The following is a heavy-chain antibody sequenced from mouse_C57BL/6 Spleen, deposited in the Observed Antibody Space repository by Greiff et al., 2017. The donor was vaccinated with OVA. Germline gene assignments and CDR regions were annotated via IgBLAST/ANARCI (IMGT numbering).Heavy chain of an antibody. Sequence: VQRVESGAELVRPGASVTLSCKASGYTFTDYEMHWVKQTPVHGLEWIGAIDPETGGTAYNQKFKGKAILTADKSSSTAYMELRSLTSEDSAVYYCTRGDGKDYWGQGTTLTVSS. CDR3: TRGDGKDY. V-gene: IGHV1-15*01. J-gene: IGHJ2*01. CDR2: IDPETGGT. CDR1: GYTFTDYE. D-gene: IGHD2-1*01.